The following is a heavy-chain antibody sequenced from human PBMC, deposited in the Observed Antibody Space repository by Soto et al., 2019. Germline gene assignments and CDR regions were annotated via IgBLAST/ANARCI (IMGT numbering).Heavy chain of an antibody. CDR2: IAVGSGYT. J-gene: IGHJ4*02. V-gene: IGHV1-58*01. CDR3: AADATAWQQMVPSDY. D-gene: IGHD2-8*01. Sequence: SVKVSCKASGFTFTSSAFQWVRQARGQRLEWIGWIAVGSGYTNYAQRFQDRVTLTRDMSTATTYMELSRLTSEDTAIYYCAADATAWQQMVPSDYCGQGTLVTVSS. CDR1: GFTFTSSA.